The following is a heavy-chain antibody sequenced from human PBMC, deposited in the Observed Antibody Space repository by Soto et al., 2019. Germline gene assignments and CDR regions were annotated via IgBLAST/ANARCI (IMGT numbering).Heavy chain of an antibody. V-gene: IGHV3-30-3*01. D-gene: IGHD1-7*01. CDR1: GLTFSRYA. J-gene: IGHJ4*02. CDR2: ISYDGINK. CDR3: ASGHGSELDIDY. Sequence: QVQLVESGGGVVQPGRSLRLSCAPSGLTFSRYAMHWVRKAPGKGLEWVAVISYDGINKYYADSVRGRFSISRDNSRLYLQMNSLRAEDTAVYYCASGHGSELDIDYWGRGTLVTVSS.